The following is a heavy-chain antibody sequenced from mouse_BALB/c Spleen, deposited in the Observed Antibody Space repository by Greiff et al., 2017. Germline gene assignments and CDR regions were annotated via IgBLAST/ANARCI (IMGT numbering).Heavy chain of an antibody. D-gene: IGHD4-1*01. V-gene: IGHV1-87*01. CDR3: ASWDGNY. Sequence: QVQLQQSGAELARPGASVKLSCKASGYTFTSYWMQWVKQRPGQGLEWIGAIYPGDADTRYTQKFKGKATLTADKSSSTAYMQLSSLASEDSAVYYCASWDGNYWGQGTTLTVSS. J-gene: IGHJ2*01. CDR2: IYPGDADT. CDR1: GYTFTSYW.